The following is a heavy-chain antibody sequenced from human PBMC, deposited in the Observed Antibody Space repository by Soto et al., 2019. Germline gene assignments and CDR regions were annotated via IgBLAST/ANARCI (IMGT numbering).Heavy chain of an antibody. Sequence: QVQLVESGGGVVQPGRSLRLSCAASGFTFSSYGMHWVRQAPGKGLEWVAIIWYDGNNKYYADSVKGRFTISRDNSKNTVYLQVNSLRAEDTAVYFCAREGIATAGTLDYWGQGTLVTVSS. V-gene: IGHV3-33*01. CDR2: IWYDGNNK. CDR1: GFTFSSYG. J-gene: IGHJ4*02. CDR3: AREGIATAGTLDY. D-gene: IGHD6-13*01.